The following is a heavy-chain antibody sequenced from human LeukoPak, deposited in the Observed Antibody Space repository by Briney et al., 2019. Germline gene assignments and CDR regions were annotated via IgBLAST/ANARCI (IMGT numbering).Heavy chain of an antibody. CDR3: ARDWIFGASYYYGMDV. CDR2: IYSGGST. J-gene: IGHJ6*02. CDR1: GFTVSSNY. Sequence: PGGSLRLSCAASGFTVSSNYMSWVRQAPGKGLEWVSVIYSGGSTYYADSVKGRFTISRDNSKNTLYLQMNSLRAEDTAVYYCARDWIFGASYYYGMDVWGQGTTVTVSS. D-gene: IGHD3-3*01. V-gene: IGHV3-66*01.